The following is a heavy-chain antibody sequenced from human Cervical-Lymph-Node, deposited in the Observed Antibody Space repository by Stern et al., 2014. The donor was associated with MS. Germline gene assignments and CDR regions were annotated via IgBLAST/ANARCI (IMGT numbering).Heavy chain of an antibody. CDR1: GYSFTKSW. Sequence: EVQLVESGAEVEKPGDSLKISCKGSGYSFTKSWIGWVRQMPGKGLEWMGFIYPGDSDTRYSPSFQGQVTISADKYINTAYLQWSSLKASDTAIYYCARLKGSLTRGTYFDFWGQGTLVSVSS. CDR2: IYPGDSDT. D-gene: IGHD4-17*01. V-gene: IGHV5-51*03. J-gene: IGHJ4*02. CDR3: ARLKGSLTRGTYFDF.